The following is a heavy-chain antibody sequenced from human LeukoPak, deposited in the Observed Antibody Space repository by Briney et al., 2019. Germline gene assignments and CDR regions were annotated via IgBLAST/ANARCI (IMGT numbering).Heavy chain of an antibody. CDR2: TYYRSKWYN. J-gene: IGHJ5*02. Sequence: SQTLSLTCTISGDSACSNCGAWNWIRQSPTRGLEWLGRTYYRSKWYNDYAVSVKSGITINPDTSKKQFSLQLNSVTPEDTAVYYCARVTAMGKNNWFDRWAQGTLVTVSS. CDR3: ARVTAMGKNNWFDR. CDR1: GDSACSNCGA. D-gene: IGHD5-18*01. V-gene: IGHV6-1*01.